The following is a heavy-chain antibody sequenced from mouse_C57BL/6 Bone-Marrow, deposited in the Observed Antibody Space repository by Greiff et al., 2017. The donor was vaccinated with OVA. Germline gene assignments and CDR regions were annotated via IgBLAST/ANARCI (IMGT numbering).Heavy chain of an antibody. D-gene: IGHD2-5*01. CDR1: GFNIKNTY. V-gene: IGHV14-3*01. CDR2: IDPANGNT. Sequence: EVQLQQSVAELVRPGASVKLSCTASGFNIKNTYMHWVKQRPEQGLEWIGRIDPANGNTKYAPKFKDKATLTVDKSSSTAYMQLSSLTSEDSAVYYCARSRAYYSNFSFAYWGQGTLVTVSA. CDR3: ARSRAYYSNFSFAY. J-gene: IGHJ3*01.